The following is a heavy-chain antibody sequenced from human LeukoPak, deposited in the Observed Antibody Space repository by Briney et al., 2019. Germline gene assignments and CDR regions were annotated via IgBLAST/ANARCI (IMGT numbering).Heavy chain of an antibody. J-gene: IGHJ4*02. Sequence: SGGSLRLSXAASGFTFISYSMNWVRQAPGKGLEWVSSISSSSSYIYYADSVKGRFTISRDNAKNSLYLQMNSLRAEDTAVYYCARDRGSGNYGARLFDYWGQGTLVTVSS. V-gene: IGHV3-21*01. CDR1: GFTFISYS. CDR3: ARDRGSGNYGARLFDY. D-gene: IGHD1-26*01. CDR2: ISSSSSYI.